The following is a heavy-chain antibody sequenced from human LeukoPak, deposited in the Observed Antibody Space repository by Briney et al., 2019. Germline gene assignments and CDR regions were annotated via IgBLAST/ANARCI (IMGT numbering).Heavy chain of an antibody. J-gene: IGHJ3*02. CDR3: ARQVGAPYFDI. V-gene: IGHV5-51*01. CDR1: GYKFTNYW. Sequence: GESLKISCKASGYKFTNYWIGWVRQMRGKGLEWMGIIDPDDSQSAYSPSFEGQVTISDDKSIRTAYLQWSSLKASDTAMYYCARQVGAPYFDIWGQGTMVTVSS. CDR2: IDPDDSQS. D-gene: IGHD1-26*01.